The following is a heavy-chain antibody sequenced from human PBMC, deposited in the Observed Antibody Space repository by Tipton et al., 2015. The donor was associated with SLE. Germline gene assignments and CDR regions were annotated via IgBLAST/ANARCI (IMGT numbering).Heavy chain of an antibody. Sequence: LRLSCTVSGGSISGYYWTWIRQPPGKGLEWIGHIYYSGSYYSGSTNYNPSLKSRVTTSEDTSKDQFSLKLTSVTAADTAVYYCARTLRGDGVVVGLDHYYMDVWGKGTTVTVSS. CDR1: GGSISGYY. J-gene: IGHJ6*03. CDR3: ARTLRGDGVVVGLDHYYMDV. CDR2: IYYSGSYYSGST. V-gene: IGHV4-59*01. D-gene: IGHD3-3*01.